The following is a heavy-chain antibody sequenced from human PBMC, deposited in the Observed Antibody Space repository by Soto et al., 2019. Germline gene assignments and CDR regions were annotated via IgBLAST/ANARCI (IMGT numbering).Heavy chain of an antibody. J-gene: IGHJ4*02. CDR3: AKDYRGSTG. Sequence: EVQLLESGGGLVQPGGSLRLSCAASGFTFSSYAMSWFRQAPGKGLEWVSAISGSGGSTYYAGSVKGRFAISRDNSKNTLYLQMNRLRAEDTAVYYWAKDYRGSTGWGQGTLVTVSS. CDR2: ISGSGGST. D-gene: IGHD3-16*02. V-gene: IGHV3-23*01. CDR1: GFTFSSYA.